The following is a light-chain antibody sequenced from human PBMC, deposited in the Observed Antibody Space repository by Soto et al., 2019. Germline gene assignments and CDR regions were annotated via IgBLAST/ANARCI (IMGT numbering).Light chain of an antibody. Sequence: DIQMTQSPSSLSASVGDRVTISCRASQSISTYLNWYRQKPGKAPELLIYAASSLQSGVPSRFSGRGSGTDFTLTISSLQPEDFSTYFCQQSYSSPYTFGQGTKLEIK. CDR1: QSISTY. CDR3: QQSYSSPYT. V-gene: IGKV1-39*01. J-gene: IGKJ2*01. CDR2: AAS.